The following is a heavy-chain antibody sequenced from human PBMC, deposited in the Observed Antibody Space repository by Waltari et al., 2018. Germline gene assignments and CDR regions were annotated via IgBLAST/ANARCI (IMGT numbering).Heavy chain of an antibody. CDR1: GYTFSDYG. J-gene: IGHJ5*02. D-gene: IGHD3-3*01. V-gene: IGHV1-18*01. CDR3: ARERHRLMEEGYLMALDP. Sequence: QVQLVQSGAGVKKPGASVKVSCKASGYTFSDYGISWVRPAPGQGLEWMGGISGNNGHTNHAQKFQGRLIMTEDTSATTVYMELTYLTSDDTAVYYCARERHRLMEEGYLMALDPWGQGTLVTVSS. CDR2: ISGNNGHT.